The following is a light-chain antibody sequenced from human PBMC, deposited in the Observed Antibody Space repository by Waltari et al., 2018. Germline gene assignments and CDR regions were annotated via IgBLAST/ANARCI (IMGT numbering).Light chain of an antibody. Sequence: QSALTQPASVSGSPGQSITISCTGTSSDFGGYKTGSWYQQPPGKAPKLMIYDVSNRPSGVSNRFSGSTSGNTASLTISGLQAEDEADYYCSSYTSSSVVFGGGTKLTVL. CDR2: DVS. V-gene: IGLV2-14*01. J-gene: IGLJ2*01. CDR1: SSDFGGYKT. CDR3: SSYTSSSVV.